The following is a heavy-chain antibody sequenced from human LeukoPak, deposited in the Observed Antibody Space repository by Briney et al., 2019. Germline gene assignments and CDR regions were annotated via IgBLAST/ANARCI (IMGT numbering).Heavy chain of an antibody. CDR1: GFTFSSYW. CDR2: IKQDGSEK. Sequence: PGGSLRLSCAASGFTFSSYWMSWVRQAPGEGLEWVANIKQDGSEKYYVDSVKGRFTISRDNAKNSLYLQMNSLRAEDTAVYYCARDYPTGYSSGWYYFDYWGQGTLVPVSS. D-gene: IGHD6-19*01. V-gene: IGHV3-7*01. J-gene: IGHJ4*02. CDR3: ARDYPTGYSSGWYYFDY.